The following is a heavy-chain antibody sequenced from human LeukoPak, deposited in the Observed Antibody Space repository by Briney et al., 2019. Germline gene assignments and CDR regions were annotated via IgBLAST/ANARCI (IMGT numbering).Heavy chain of an antibody. CDR2: IYYSGST. J-gene: IGHJ6*03. CDR1: GDPISTSSDY. Sequence: PSETLSLTCTVSGDPISTSSDYKWTWIRQPPRKGLEWIGYIYYSGSTNYNPSLKSRVTISVDTSKNQFSLKLSSVTAADTAVYYCARDSPDCSGGSCYPYYYYYYMDVWGKGTTVTVSS. V-gene: IGHV4-61*08. CDR3: ARDSPDCSGGSCYPYYYYYYMDV. D-gene: IGHD2-15*01.